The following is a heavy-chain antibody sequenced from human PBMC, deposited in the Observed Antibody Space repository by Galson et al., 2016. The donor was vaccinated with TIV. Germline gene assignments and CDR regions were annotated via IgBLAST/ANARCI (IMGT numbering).Heavy chain of an antibody. D-gene: IGHD4-17*01. Sequence: SVKVSCKASGYTFTGNYMHWVRQAPGQGLEWMGWINPKSGDTSYAQKFQDWVNMTRDMSISTVYMELSRLRSDDTAVYYCARIVYGSSALDVWGQRTTVTVSS. CDR3: ARIVYGSSALDV. V-gene: IGHV1-2*04. J-gene: IGHJ6*02. CDR2: INPKSGDT. CDR1: GYTFTGNY.